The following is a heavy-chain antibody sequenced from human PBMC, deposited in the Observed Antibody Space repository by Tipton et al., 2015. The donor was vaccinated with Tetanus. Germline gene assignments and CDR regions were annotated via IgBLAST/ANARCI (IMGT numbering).Heavy chain of an antibody. V-gene: IGHV4-34*01. CDR1: GGSFSGYY. CDR2: INHSGST. J-gene: IGHJ4*02. Sequence: TLSLTCAVYGGSFSGYYWSWIRQPPGKGLEWIGEINHSGSTNYNPSLKSRVTISVDTSKNQFSLKLSSVTAADTAVYYCARGAYYDILTGYSPSLYYFDYWGQGTLVTVSS. CDR3: ARGAYYDILTGYSPSLYYFDY. D-gene: IGHD3-9*01.